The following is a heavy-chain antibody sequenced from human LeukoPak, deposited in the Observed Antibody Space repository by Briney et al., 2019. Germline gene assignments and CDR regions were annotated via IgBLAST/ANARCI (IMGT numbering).Heavy chain of an antibody. J-gene: IGHJ4*02. D-gene: IGHD3-10*01. V-gene: IGHV3-23*01. CDR2: ISGSGGTT. Sequence: GGSLRLSCAASGFTFSSYAMSWVRQAPGEGLEWVSTISGSGGTTYYADSVKGRFTISRDKSKNTLYLQMNSLRTEDTAVYYCAKEAYYYGSGSYYYWGQGTLVTVSS. CDR1: GFTFSSYA. CDR3: AKEAYYYGSGSYYY.